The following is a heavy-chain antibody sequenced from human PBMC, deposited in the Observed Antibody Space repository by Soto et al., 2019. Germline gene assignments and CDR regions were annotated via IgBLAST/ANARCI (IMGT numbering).Heavy chain of an antibody. D-gene: IGHD5-12*01. CDR2: ISGSGGST. CDR3: AKDPVGYLKSPYDY. V-gene: IGHV3-23*01. Sequence: GGSLRLSCAASGFTFSSYAMSWVRQAPGKGLEWVSAISGSGGSTYYAESVKGRFTISRDNSKNTLYLQMNSLRAEDTDVYYCAKDPVGYLKSPYDYWGQGTLVTVSS. J-gene: IGHJ4*02. CDR1: GFTFSSYA.